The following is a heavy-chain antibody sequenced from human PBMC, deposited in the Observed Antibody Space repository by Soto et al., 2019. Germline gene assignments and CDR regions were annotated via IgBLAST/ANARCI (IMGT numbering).Heavy chain of an antibody. J-gene: IGHJ5*02. Sequence: PSETRSLTCAVYGGSFSGYYWSWIRQPPGKGLEWIGEINHSGSTNYNPSLKSRVTISVDTSKNQFSLKLSSVTAADTAVYYCARGRRKGIAARPAWFDPWGQGTLVTVSS. CDR3: ARGRRKGIAARPAWFDP. V-gene: IGHV4-34*01. D-gene: IGHD6-6*01. CDR2: INHSGST. CDR1: GGSFSGYY.